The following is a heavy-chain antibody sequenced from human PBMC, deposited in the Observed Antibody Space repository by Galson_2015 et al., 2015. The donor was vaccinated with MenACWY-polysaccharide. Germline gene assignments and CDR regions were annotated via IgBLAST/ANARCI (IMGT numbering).Heavy chain of an antibody. J-gene: IGHJ4*02. CDR2: IKGDGSET. Sequence: SLRLSCAASGLTFRSHWLSWVRQAPGKGLEWVANIKGDGSETYYVESMKGRFTISRDNAKNSLYLQMNSLRVEDTAVYYCATQAWGRFDYWGQGALVTVSS. CDR1: GLTFRSHW. CDR3: ATQAWGRFDY. V-gene: IGHV3-7*03. D-gene: IGHD7-27*01.